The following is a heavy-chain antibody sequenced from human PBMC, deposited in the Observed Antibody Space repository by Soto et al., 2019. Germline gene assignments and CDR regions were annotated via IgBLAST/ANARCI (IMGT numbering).Heavy chain of an antibody. J-gene: IGHJ5*01. CDR3: ARLPVDTSMIYWFAP. Sequence: PSETLSLTCTVSGDSVTSGNYYWSWIRQPPGKGLEWIGYIYYSGNTNYSPSLKSRVTMSLDRSNNQFSLNLNSVTAADTAVYYCARLPVDTSMIYWFAPWGQGILVTVS. CDR1: GDSVTSGNYY. V-gene: IGHV4-61*01. CDR2: IYYSGNT. D-gene: IGHD5-18*01.